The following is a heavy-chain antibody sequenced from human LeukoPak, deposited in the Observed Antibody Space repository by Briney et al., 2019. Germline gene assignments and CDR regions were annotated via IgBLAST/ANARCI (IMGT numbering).Heavy chain of an antibody. J-gene: IGHJ6*02. D-gene: IGHD5-18*01. CDR2: IRSKAYRGTT. V-gene: IGHV3-49*03. Sequence: GGSLRLSCTASGFNFGDHAMSWIRQAPGKGLKWVGFIRSKAYRGTTEYAASVKGRFTISRDDSRSIAYLQMNSLKIEDTAVYYCTRGPIQLWIHNAMDVWGQGTTVTVSS. CDR1: GFNFGDHA. CDR3: TRGPIQLWIHNAMDV.